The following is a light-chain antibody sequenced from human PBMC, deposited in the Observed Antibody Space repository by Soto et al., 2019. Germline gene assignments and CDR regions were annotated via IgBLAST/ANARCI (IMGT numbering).Light chain of an antibody. CDR3: SSYAGSSTVV. Sequence: QSALTQPASVSGAPGQSITISCTGNSSDVGSYNLVSWYQQHPGKAPKLMIYENSERPSGVSNRFSGSKPGNTASLTISGLQAEDEADYYCSSYAGSSTVVFGTGTKLTVL. J-gene: IGLJ1*01. CDR2: ENS. CDR1: SSDVGSYNL. V-gene: IGLV2-23*01.